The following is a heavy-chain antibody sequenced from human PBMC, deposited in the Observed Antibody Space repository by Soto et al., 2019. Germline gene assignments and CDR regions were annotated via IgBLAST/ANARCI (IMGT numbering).Heavy chain of an antibody. CDR2: ISGSGGST. Sequence: GGSLRLSCAASGFTFSSYAMSWVRQAPGKGLEWVSAISGSGGSTYYADSVQGPFTISRDNSKNTLYLQMNSLRDEDKDVYYCAYERHLVRQYSYDYCARGTLLTVSS. CDR1: GFTFSSYA. D-gene: IGHD3-10*01. V-gene: IGHV3-23*01. CDR3: AYERHLVRQYSYDY. J-gene: IGHJ4*02.